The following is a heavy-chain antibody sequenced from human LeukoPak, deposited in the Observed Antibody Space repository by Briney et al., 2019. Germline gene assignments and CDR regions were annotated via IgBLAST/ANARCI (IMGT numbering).Heavy chain of an antibody. J-gene: IGHJ4*02. D-gene: IGHD4-11*01. CDR3: ARGGDYSNQYFDY. CDR1: GYTFTGYY. CDR2: IIPIFGTA. V-gene: IGHV1-69*13. Sequence: ASVKVSCKASGYTFTGYYMHWVRQAPGQGLEWMGGIIPIFGTANYAQKFQGRVTITADESTSTAYMELSSLRSEDTAVYYCARGGDYSNQYFDYWGQGTLVTVSS.